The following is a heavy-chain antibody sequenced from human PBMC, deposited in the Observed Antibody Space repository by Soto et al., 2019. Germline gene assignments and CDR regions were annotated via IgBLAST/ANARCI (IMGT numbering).Heavy chain of an antibody. J-gene: IGHJ6*03. V-gene: IGHV1-3*01. D-gene: IGHD2-15*01. CDR3: ARLGCSGGSCYSSIALMDV. CDR1: GYTFATYS. CDR2: INAGNDQT. Sequence: QVQLVQSGAEVRKPGASVRISCEASGYTFATYSIHWVRQAPGQSLEWMGWINAGNDQTKYAQKFQGRLTISGDTSASTAHMEMSGLTSEDTAVYYCARLGCSGGSCYSSIALMDVWGKGTTVTVSS.